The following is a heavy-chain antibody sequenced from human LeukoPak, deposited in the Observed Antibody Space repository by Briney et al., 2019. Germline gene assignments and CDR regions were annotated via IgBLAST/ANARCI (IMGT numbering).Heavy chain of an antibody. CDR1: GGTFSSYA. V-gene: IGHV1-69*13. CDR2: IIPIFGTA. Sequence: SVKVSCKASGGTFSSYAISWVRQAPGQGLEWMGGIIPIFGTANYAQKFQGRVTITADESTSTAYMGLSSLRSEDTAVYYCASLGYSSSPYYYYYGMDVWGQGTTVTVSS. CDR3: ASLGYSSSPYYYYYGMDV. D-gene: IGHD6-6*01. J-gene: IGHJ6*02.